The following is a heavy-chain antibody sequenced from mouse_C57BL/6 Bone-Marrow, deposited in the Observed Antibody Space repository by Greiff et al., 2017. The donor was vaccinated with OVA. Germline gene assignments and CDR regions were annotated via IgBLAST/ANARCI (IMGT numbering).Heavy chain of an antibody. CDR3: ARHGDYYSFFDN. Sequence: EVKLMESGGDLVKPGGSLKLSCAASGFTFSSYGMSWVRQTPGKRLEWVATISSGGSYTYYPDSVKGRFTLTRDNAKNTLYLQMSSLKSRDTAMYYCARHGDYYSFFDNWGQGTTLTVSS. J-gene: IGHJ2*01. CDR1: GFTFSSYG. D-gene: IGHD2-12*01. CDR2: ISSGGSYT. V-gene: IGHV5-6*01.